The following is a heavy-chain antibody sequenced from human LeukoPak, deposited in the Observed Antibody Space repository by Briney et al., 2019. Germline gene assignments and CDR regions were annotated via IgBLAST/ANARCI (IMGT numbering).Heavy chain of an antibody. D-gene: IGHD6-6*01. CDR1: GGSLSSYY. J-gene: IGHJ4*02. CDR3: ARDQGWKYSSSSDPFDY. V-gene: IGHV4-4*07. CDR2: IYTSGST. Sequence: SETLSLTCTVSGGSLSSYYWSWIRQPAGKGLEWIGRIYTSGSTNYNPSLKSRVTMSVDTSKNQFSLKLSSVTAADTAVYYCARDQGWKYSSSSDPFDYWGQGTLVTVSS.